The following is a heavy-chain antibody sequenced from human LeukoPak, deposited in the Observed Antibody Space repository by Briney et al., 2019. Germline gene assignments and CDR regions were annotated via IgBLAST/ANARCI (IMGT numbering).Heavy chain of an antibody. J-gene: IGHJ5*02. D-gene: IGHD6-13*01. CDR3: ARAPGIAAAGTSDWFDP. CDR1: GGTFSSYA. V-gene: IGHV1-69*13. Sequence: SVKVSCKASGGTFSSYAISWVRQAPGQGLEWMGGIIPIFGTANYAQKFQGRVTITAGESTSTAYMELSSLRSEDTAVYYCARAPGIAAAGTSDWFDPWGQGTLVTVSS. CDR2: IIPIFGTA.